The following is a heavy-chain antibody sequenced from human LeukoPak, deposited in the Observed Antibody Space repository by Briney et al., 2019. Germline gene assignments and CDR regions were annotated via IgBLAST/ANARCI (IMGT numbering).Heavy chain of an antibody. CDR1: GYTFTGYY. J-gene: IGHJ4*02. Sequence: ASVKVSCKASGYTFTGYYMHWVRQAPGQGLEWMGWINPNSGGTNYAQKFQGRVTMTRDTSISTAYMELSRLRSDDTAVYYCAGDLELGGSGSYYNNWGQGTLVTVSS. V-gene: IGHV1-2*02. CDR3: AGDLELGGSGSYYNN. CDR2: INPNSGGT. D-gene: IGHD3-10*01.